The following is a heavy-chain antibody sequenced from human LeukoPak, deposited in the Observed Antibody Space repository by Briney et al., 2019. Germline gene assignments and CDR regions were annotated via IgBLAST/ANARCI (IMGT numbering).Heavy chain of an antibody. CDR3: AKDRYYYGSGTYPLDY. D-gene: IGHD3-10*01. V-gene: IGHV3-30*18. CDR2: ISYDGNNK. CDR1: GIAFSSFG. Sequence: GGSLRLSCAAAGIAFSSFGMHWARQAPGKGLEWLAIISYDGNNKYYADSVKGRFTISRDNSKNTVYLQMNSLRAEDTAVYYCAKDRYYYGSGTYPLDYWGQGTLVTVSS. J-gene: IGHJ4*02.